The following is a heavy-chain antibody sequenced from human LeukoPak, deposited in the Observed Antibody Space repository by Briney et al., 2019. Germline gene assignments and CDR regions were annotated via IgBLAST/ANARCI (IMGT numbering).Heavy chain of an antibody. J-gene: IGHJ5*02. CDR3: ARDIVDSNLVDP. CDR1: GDSIRSYY. D-gene: IGHD2-15*01. CDR2: IYYSGST. V-gene: IGHV4-59*01. Sequence: SETLSLTCTVSGDSIRSYYWSWIRQPPGKGLEWIGYIYYSGSTNYNPSLKSRVTISIDTSKNQFSLKLSSVTAADTAVYYCARDIVDSNLVDPWGQGTLVTVSS.